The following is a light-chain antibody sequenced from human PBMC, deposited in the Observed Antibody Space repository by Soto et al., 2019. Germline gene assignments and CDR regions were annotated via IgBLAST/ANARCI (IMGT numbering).Light chain of an antibody. CDR1: QSISNW. CDR2: KAS. J-gene: IGKJ1*01. V-gene: IGKV1-5*03. Sequence: IQMTQSPSTLPASVGDRVTITCRASQSISNWLAWYQQKPGKATKLLIYKASTLESGVPSRFSGSGSGTEFTLTISSLQPDDFATYYCQQYNTYWTFGQGTKVEIK. CDR3: QQYNTYWT.